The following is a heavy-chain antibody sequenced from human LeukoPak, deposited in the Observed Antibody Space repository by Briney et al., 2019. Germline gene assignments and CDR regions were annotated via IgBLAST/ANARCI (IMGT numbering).Heavy chain of an antibody. CDR1: GFTFSSYA. Sequence: GGSLRLSCAASGFTFSSYAMHWVRQAPGKGLEWVAVISYDGSNKYYADSVKGRFTISRDNSKNTLYLQMNSLRAEDTAVYYCARAAAGPTWKVHFDYWGQGTLVTASS. CDR2: ISYDGSNK. CDR3: ARAAAGPTWKVHFDY. J-gene: IGHJ4*02. V-gene: IGHV3-30-3*01. D-gene: IGHD6-13*01.